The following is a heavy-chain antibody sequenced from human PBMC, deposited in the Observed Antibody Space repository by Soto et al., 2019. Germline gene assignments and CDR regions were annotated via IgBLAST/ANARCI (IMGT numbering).Heavy chain of an antibody. Sequence: GASVKVSCKASGFSFSDYFMHWVRQAPGQGLEWMGIINPSGDRTDYAQKFQGRVTIHRDTSTSTVYMDLSSLRYEDTAVYYCVRDNSQKYGTPAASSWFHPWGQGTPVTVS. CDR2: INPSGDRT. V-gene: IGHV1-46*01. D-gene: IGHD2-15*01. J-gene: IGHJ5*02. CDR3: VRDNSQKYGTPAASSWFHP. CDR1: GFSFSDYF.